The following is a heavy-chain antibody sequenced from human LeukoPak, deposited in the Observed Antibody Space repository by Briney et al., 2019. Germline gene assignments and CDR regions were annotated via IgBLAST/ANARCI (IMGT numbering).Heavy chain of an antibody. CDR1: GYTLTDYY. D-gene: IGHD1-26*01. Sequence: GASVKVSCKASGYTLTDYYMHWARQAPGQGLEWVGWINPNSGDTNYAQKFQGRVTMTRDTSISTAYMELRRLTSDDTAVYYCARDWRGSYFPDSWGQGTLVTVSS. V-gene: IGHV1-2*02. CDR2: INPNSGDT. CDR3: ARDWRGSYFPDS. J-gene: IGHJ4*02.